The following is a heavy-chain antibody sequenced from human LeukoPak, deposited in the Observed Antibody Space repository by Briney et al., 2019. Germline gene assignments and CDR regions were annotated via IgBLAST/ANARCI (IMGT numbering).Heavy chain of an antibody. D-gene: IGHD2-2*01. J-gene: IGHJ4*02. Sequence: ASVKVSCKASGYTFTSYGISWVRQAPGQGLEWMGWISAYNGNTNYAQKLQGRVTITADESTNIAYMELSSLRSEDTAVYYCARDRYVSQRYFDYRGQGTLVTVSS. CDR2: ISAYNGNT. CDR3: ARDRYVSQRYFDY. V-gene: IGHV1-18*01. CDR1: GYTFTSYG.